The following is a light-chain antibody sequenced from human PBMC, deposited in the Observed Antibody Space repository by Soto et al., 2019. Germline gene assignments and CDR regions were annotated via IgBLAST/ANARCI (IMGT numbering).Light chain of an antibody. CDR3: QQYDNWPPIT. CDR1: QSVSGN. V-gene: IGKV3-15*01. CDR2: GVS. Sequence: EIVMTQSPVTLSVSPGERATLSCRASQSVSGNLAWYQQKPGQAPRLLIYGVSARATGIPARFSGSGFGTEFTLTISSVQSEDFAVYYCQQYDNWPPITFGQGTRLEIK. J-gene: IGKJ5*01.